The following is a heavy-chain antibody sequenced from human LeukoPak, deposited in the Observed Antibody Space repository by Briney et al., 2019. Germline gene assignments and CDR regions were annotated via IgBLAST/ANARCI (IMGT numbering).Heavy chain of an antibody. D-gene: IGHD5-18*01. V-gene: IGHV1-2*02. Sequence: ASVKVSCKASGYTFTGHYMHWVRQAPGQGLEWMGWINPNSGGTNYAQKFQGRVTMTRDTSISTAYMELSRLRSDDTAVYYCAKTVRASDGYNYGDDAFDIWGQGTMVTVSS. CDR1: GYTFTGHY. J-gene: IGHJ3*02. CDR2: INPNSGGT. CDR3: AKTVRASDGYNYGDDAFDI.